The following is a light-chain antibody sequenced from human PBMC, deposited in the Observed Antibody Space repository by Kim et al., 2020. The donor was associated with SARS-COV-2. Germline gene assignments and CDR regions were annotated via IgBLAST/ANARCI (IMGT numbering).Light chain of an antibody. Sequence: SPGERATLSCRASQSVSSTFLAWYQQKPGQAPRLLIYHASGRATGIPDRFSGSGSGTDFTLTISRLEPEDFAVYYCQQYGSSAAYTFGQGTKLEI. J-gene: IGKJ2*01. CDR3: QQYGSSAAYT. CDR1: QSVSSTF. V-gene: IGKV3-20*01. CDR2: HAS.